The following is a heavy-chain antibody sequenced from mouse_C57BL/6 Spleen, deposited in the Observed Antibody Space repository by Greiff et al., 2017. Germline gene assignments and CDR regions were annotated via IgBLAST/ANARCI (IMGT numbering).Heavy chain of an antibody. Sequence: QVQLKESGPGLVAPSQRLSITCTVSGFSLTSYAISWVRQPPGKGLAWLGVIWTGGGTNSNSALKSRLSISKDNSKSQVFLKMNSLQTDDTARYYCAREIYYVYAWFAYWGQGTLVTVSA. CDR3: AREIYYVYAWFAY. J-gene: IGHJ3*01. V-gene: IGHV2-9-1*01. D-gene: IGHD2-2*01. CDR1: GFSLTSYA. CDR2: IWTGGGT.